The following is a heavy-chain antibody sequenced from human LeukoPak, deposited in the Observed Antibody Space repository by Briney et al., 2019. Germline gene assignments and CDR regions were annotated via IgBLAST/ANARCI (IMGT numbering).Heavy chain of an antibody. J-gene: IGHJ3*02. Sequence: GGSLRLSCAASGFTFSTYEMSWVRQAPGKGLEWLSYISGSGSAVYYRDSVKGRFTISRDNAKNSLYLQMNSLRAEDTAVYYCASEISSSTSSSAFDIWGQGTMVTVSS. CDR2: ISGSGSAV. CDR3: ASEISSSTSSSAFDI. CDR1: GFTFSTYE. V-gene: IGHV3-48*03. D-gene: IGHD6-6*01.